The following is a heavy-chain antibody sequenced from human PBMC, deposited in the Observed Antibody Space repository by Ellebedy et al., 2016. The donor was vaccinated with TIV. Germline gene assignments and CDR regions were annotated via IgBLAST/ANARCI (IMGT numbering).Heavy chain of an antibody. CDR2: IYYSGST. D-gene: IGHD3-22*01. J-gene: IGHJ4*02. CDR3: ARGPFDSSAYYFDY. CDR1: SGSISSYY. Sequence: MPSETLSLTCTVSSGSISSYYWSWIRQPPGKGLEWIGYIYYSGSTNYNPSLKSRVTISVDTSKNQFSLKLSSVTAADTALYYCARGPFDSSAYYFDYWGQGTLVTVSS. V-gene: IGHV4-59*01.